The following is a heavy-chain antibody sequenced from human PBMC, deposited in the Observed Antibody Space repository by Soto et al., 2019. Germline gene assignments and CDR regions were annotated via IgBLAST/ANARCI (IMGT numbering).Heavy chain of an antibody. V-gene: IGHV2-70*04. CDR2: IDWDDDK. D-gene: IGHD3-22*01. CDR1: GFSLSTSGMR. J-gene: IGHJ4*02. Sequence: SGPTLVNPTQTLTLTCTFSGFSLSTSGMRVSWIRQPPGKALEWLARIDWDDDKFYSTSLKTRLIISKDTSKNQVVLTMTNMDPVDTATYYCARTVRNYYDSSGPYYFDYWGQGTLVTV. CDR3: ARTVRNYYDSSGPYYFDY.